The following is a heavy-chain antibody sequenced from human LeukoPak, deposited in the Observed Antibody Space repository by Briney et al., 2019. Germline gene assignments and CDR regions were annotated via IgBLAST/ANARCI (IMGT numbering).Heavy chain of an antibody. CDR1: GAPLSTYY. V-gene: IGHV4-59*01. J-gene: IGHJ4*02. CDR3: ARIGAAGTRYYFDY. D-gene: IGHD6-13*01. Sequence: PSETLSLTCIVSGAPLSTYYGTWIRQAPGKGLEWIGYIFYSGGTNYNSSLKSRVTLSIDTSKNQFSLELTSVTAADTAVYYCARIGAAGTRYYFDYWSQGTLVTVSS. CDR2: IFYSGGT.